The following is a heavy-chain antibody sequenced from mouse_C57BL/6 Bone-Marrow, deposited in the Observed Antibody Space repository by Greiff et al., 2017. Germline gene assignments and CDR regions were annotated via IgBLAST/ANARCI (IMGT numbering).Heavy chain of an antibody. CDR1: GYTFTNYW. J-gene: IGHJ4*01. CDR2: IYPGGGYT. CDR3: AISQATPLMDY. D-gene: IGHD3-2*02. V-gene: IGHV1-63*01. Sequence: VQLQQSGAELVRPGTSVKMSCKASGYTFTNYWIGWAKQRPGHGLEWIGDIYPGGGYTNYNEKFKGKATLTADKSSSTAYMQFHSLTSEDSAIYYCAISQATPLMDYWGQGTSVTVSS.